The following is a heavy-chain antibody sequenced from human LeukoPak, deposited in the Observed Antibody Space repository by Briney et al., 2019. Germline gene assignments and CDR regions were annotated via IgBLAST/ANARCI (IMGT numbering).Heavy chain of an antibody. CDR3: AKGFDSSSCIDY. J-gene: IGHJ4*02. D-gene: IGHD6-13*01. CDR1: GFTFSSYA. CDR2: ISGSGGST. Sequence: GGSLRLSCAASGFTFSSYAMSWVRQAPGKGLEWVSAISGSGGSTYYADSVKGRFTIPRDNSKNTLYPQMNSLRAEDTAVYYCAKGFDSSSCIDYWGQGTLVTVSS. V-gene: IGHV3-23*01.